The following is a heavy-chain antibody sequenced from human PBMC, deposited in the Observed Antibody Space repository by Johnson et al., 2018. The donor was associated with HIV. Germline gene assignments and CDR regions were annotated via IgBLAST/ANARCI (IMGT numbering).Heavy chain of an antibody. CDR2: ISYDGSNK. J-gene: IGHJ3*02. CDR1: GFTFSSYA. D-gene: IGHD4-17*01. Sequence: QVQLVESGGGVVQPGRSLRLSCAASGFTFSSYAMHWVRQAPGKGLEWVAVISYDGSNKYYADSVKGRFTISRDNSKNTRYLQRNSLRAEDTAVYYCARDGGNDYGDYVGGGALDIWGQGTMVTVSS. CDR3: ARDGGNDYGDYVGGGALDI. V-gene: IGHV3-30-3*01.